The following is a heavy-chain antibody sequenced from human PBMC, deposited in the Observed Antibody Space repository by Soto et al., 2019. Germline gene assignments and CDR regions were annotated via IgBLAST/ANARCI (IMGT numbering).Heavy chain of an antibody. CDR3: GRGNPPSNNYYRMDV. Sequence: SETLSLTCAVYGGSFSGYYWSWIRQPPGKGPEWIGEINHSGSTNYNPSLKSRVTISVDTSKNQFSLKLSSVTAADTAVYYCGRGNPPSNNYYRMDVWGQGTTVTVCS. CDR2: INHSGST. J-gene: IGHJ6*02. CDR1: GGSFSGYY. V-gene: IGHV4-34*01.